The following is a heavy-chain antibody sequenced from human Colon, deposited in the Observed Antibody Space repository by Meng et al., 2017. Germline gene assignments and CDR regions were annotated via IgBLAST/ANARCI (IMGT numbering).Heavy chain of an antibody. D-gene: IGHD3-16*01. CDR2: INIDRTAT. CDR1: GFTFSGYW. Sequence: GESLKISCAASGFTFSGYWMHWFRQAPGQGLVWVSRINIDRTATHYVDSVKGRFTISRDNAKNTVYLQMDSLRVEDTAVYYCARAPWREGDRYYYYGMDVWGQGTTVTVSS. V-gene: IGHV3-74*01. J-gene: IGHJ6*02. CDR3: ARAPWREGDRYYYYGMDV.